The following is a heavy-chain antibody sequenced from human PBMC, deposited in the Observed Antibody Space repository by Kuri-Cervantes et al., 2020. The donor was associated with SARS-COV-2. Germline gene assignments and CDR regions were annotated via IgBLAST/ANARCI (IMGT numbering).Heavy chain of an antibody. D-gene: IGHD1-26*01. CDR1: GFTFSSYW. Sequence: GGSLRLSCAASGFTFSSYWMSWVRQAPGKGLEWVSVISGSGSRTHYSASVKGRFASSRDNSKNTLFLQMNSLRAEDTAVYYCAKQMGYSLDYWGQGTLVTVSS. J-gene: IGHJ4*02. V-gene: IGHV3-23*01. CDR3: AKQMGYSLDY. CDR2: ISGSGSRT.